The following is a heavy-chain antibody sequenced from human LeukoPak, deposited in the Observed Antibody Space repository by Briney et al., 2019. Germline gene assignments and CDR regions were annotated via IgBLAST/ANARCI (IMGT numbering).Heavy chain of an antibody. CDR2: IYYSGST. D-gene: IGHD1-20*01. V-gene: IGHV4-38-2*01. CDR3: ARLMITGTTDY. J-gene: IGHJ4*02. Sequence: SETLSLTCAVSGYSISSGYYWGWIRQPPGKGLEWIGSIYYSGSTYYNPSLKSRVTISVDTSKNQFSLKLSSVTAADTAVYYRARLMITGTTDYWGQGTLVTVSS. CDR1: GYSISSGYY.